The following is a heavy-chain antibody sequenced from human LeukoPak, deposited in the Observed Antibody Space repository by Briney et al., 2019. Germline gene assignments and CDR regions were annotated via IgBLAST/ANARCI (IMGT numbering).Heavy chain of an antibody. CDR3: AKDTMVRGVGLDY. CDR2: IRYDGSNK. CDR1: GFSFSNYD. Sequence: GGSLRLSCAASGFSFSNYDMHWVRQAPGKGLEWVAFIRYDGSNKYYADSVKGRFTISRDNSKNTLYLQMNSLRAEDTAVYYCAKDTMVRGVGLDYWGQGTLVAVSS. D-gene: IGHD3-10*01. J-gene: IGHJ4*02. V-gene: IGHV3-30*02.